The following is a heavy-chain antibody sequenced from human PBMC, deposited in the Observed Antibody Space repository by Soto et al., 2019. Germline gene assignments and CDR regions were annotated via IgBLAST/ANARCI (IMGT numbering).Heavy chain of an antibody. D-gene: IGHD3-3*01. Sequence: PSETLSLTCTVSGGSISSYYWSWIRQPPGKGLGWIGYIYYSGSTNYNPSLKSRVTISVDTSKNQFSLKLSSVTAADTAVYYCARHGYYYDFWSGYLYKSSYYYYYYMDVWGKGTMVTVSS. J-gene: IGHJ6*03. CDR1: GGSISSYY. CDR3: ARHGYYYDFWSGYLYKSSYYYYYYMDV. CDR2: IYYSGST. V-gene: IGHV4-59*08.